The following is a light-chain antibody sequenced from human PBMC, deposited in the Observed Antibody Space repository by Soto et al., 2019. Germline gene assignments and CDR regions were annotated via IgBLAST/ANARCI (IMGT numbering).Light chain of an antibody. J-gene: IGKJ1*01. CDR2: GAS. CDR1: QSVSSN. CDR3: QQYNNWPPT. Sequence: EIVITQSPATLSVSPGERATLSRRASQSVSSNLAWYQQKPGQAPRLLIYGASTRATGIPARFSGSGSGTEFTLTISSLQSEDFAVYYCQQYNNWPPTFGQGTKVDIK. V-gene: IGKV3-15*01.